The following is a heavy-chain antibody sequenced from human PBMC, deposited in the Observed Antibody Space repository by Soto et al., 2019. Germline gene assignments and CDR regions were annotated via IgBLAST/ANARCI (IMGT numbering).Heavy chain of an antibody. CDR1: GFTFSDYW. CDR2: IKTDGSST. D-gene: IGHD5-18*01. CDR3: AKREGNTYGLFH. Sequence: EVQLVESGGGLVQPGGSLRLSCAVSGFTFSDYWIHWVRQAPGKGLVWVSRIKTDGSSTDYADSVKGRFTISRDNAKNTLYLQMNSLSAEDTAVYYCAKREGNTYGLFHWGQGTVVTVSS. J-gene: IGHJ4*02. V-gene: IGHV3-74*01.